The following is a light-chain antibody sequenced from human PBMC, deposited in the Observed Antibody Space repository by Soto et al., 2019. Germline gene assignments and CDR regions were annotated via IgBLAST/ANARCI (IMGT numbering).Light chain of an antibody. CDR2: CND. J-gene: IGLJ3*02. Sequence: QSVLTQPPSASGTPGQRVTISFSGSSSNIGTNYVYWYKQLPGTAPKLLIYCNDQRPSGVPDRLSGSKSGTSASLAISGLRSEDEADYYCATRDNSLSRWVFGGGTKVTVL. V-gene: IGLV1-47*02. CDR3: ATRDNSLSRWV. CDR1: SSNIGTNY.